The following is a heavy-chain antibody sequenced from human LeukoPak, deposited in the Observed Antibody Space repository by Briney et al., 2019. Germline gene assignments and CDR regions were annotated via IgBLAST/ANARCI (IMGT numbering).Heavy chain of an antibody. CDR2: ISGSGGGT. D-gene: IGHD3-22*01. Sequence: GGSLRLSCAVSGITLSNYGMSRVRQAPGKGLEWVADISGSGGGTNYADSVKGRFTISRDNPRNTLYLQMNSLRAEDTAVYFCAKRGVVIRVILVGFHKEAYYFDSWGQGALVTVSS. V-gene: IGHV3-23*01. CDR1: GITLSNYG. J-gene: IGHJ4*02. CDR3: AKRGVVIRVILVGFHKEAYYFDS.